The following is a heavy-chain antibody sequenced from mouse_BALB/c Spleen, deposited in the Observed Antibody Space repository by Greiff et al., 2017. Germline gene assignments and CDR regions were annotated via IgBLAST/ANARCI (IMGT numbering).Heavy chain of an antibody. CDR2: INPGSGGT. Sequence: VQLQQSGAELVRPGTSVKVSCKASGYAFTNYLIEWVKQRPGQGLEWIGVINPGSGGTNYNEKFKGKATLTADKSSSTAYMQLSSLTSDDSAVYFCARWPNWSFAYWGQGTLVTVSA. D-gene: IGHD4-1*01. CDR3: ARWPNWSFAY. CDR1: GYAFTNYL. V-gene: IGHV1-54*01. J-gene: IGHJ3*01.